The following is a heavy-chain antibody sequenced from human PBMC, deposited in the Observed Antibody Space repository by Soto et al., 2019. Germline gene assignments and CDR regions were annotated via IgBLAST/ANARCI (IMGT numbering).Heavy chain of an antibody. CDR1: GFTFSSYG. Sequence: GGSLRLSCAASGFTFSSYGMHWVRQAPGKALEWVAVIWDDGSNKYYADSVKGRFSISRDNSKNTLYLQMNSLRGEDTAVYSCARDLSMYCGGDCSSGPHYWGQGALVTSP. D-gene: IGHD2-21*02. CDR2: IWDDGSNK. V-gene: IGHV3-33*01. J-gene: IGHJ4*02. CDR3: ARDLSMYCGGDCSSGPHY.